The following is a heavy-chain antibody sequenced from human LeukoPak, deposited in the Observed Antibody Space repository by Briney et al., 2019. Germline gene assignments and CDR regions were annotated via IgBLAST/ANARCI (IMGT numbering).Heavy chain of an antibody. J-gene: IGHJ4*02. Sequence: GGSLTVSCSASGFIFNNYAMHWVRQAPGKGLEYVAGINNNGGSTQYADSVEGRFTISRDNSKNTLYMQMNSLRAEDTAVYYCARGHYYTDMLTNYWVRYFDYWGQGTLVTVSS. CDR3: ARGHYYTDMLTNYWVRYFDY. CDR2: INNNGGST. V-gene: IGHV3-64*04. CDR1: GFIFNNYA. D-gene: IGHD3-9*01.